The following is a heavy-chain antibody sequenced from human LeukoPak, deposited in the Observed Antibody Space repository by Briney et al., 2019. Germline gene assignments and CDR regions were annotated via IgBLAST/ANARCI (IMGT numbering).Heavy chain of an antibody. CDR1: GFTVSSNY. D-gene: IGHD1-26*01. CDR2: IYSGGST. J-gene: IGHJ3*02. V-gene: IGHV3-66*01. Sequence: PGGSLRLSCAASGFTVSSNYMSWVRQAPGKGLEWVSVIYSGGSTYYADSVKGRFTISRDNSKNTLYLQMNSLRAEDTAVYYCARDLRGELPNAFDIWGQGTMVTVSS. CDR3: ARDLRGELPNAFDI.